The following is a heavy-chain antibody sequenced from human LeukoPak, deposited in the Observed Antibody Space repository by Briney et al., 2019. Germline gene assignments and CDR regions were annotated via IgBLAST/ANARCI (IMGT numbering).Heavy chain of an antibody. V-gene: IGHV1-69*13. Sequence: ASVKVPCKASGGTFSSYAISWVRQAPGQGLEWMGGIIPIFGTANYAQKFQGRVTITADESTSTAYMELSSLRSEDTAVYYCARVPAAYDAFDIWGQGTMVTVSS. CDR3: ARVPAAYDAFDI. CDR1: GGTFSSYA. J-gene: IGHJ3*02. CDR2: IIPIFGTA. D-gene: IGHD2-2*01.